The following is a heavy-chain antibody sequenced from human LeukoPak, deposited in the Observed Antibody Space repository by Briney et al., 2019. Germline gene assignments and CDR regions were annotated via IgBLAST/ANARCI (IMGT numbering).Heavy chain of an antibody. CDR2: INPNSGGT. Sequence: ASVKVSCKASGYTFTSYGITWVRQAPGQGLEWMGWINPNSGGTNYAQKFQGRVTMTRDTSISTAYMELSRLRSDDTAVYYCARVTRYSSSSQYPDYWGQGTLVTVSS. J-gene: IGHJ4*02. D-gene: IGHD6-13*01. CDR1: GYTFTSYG. V-gene: IGHV1-2*02. CDR3: ARVTRYSSSSQYPDY.